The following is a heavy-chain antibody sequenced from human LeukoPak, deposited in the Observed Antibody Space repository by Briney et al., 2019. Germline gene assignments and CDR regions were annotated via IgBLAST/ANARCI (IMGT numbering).Heavy chain of an antibody. CDR3: ATDISRPAAVLFDP. Sequence: ASVKVSCRVSGYTLTELSMHWVRQAPGKGLEWMGGFDPEDGETIYAQKFQGRVTMTEDTSTDTAYMELSSLRSEDTAVYYCATDISRPAAVLFDPWGQGTLVTVSS. J-gene: IGHJ5*02. D-gene: IGHD2-2*01. CDR2: FDPEDGET. V-gene: IGHV1-24*01. CDR1: GYTLTELS.